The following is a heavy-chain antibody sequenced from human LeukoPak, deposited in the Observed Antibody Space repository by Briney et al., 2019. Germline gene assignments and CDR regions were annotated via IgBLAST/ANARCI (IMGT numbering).Heavy chain of an antibody. CDR2: IHYSGSS. Sequence: SETLSLTCTVSRGSISTYYWTWIRQPPGKGLEWIGYIHYSGSSNYNPSLKSRVSMSVDTSKSQFPLKLNSVTAADTAVYYCVRRRASHQTGYGSFDYWGQGILVTVSS. D-gene: IGHD1-14*01. J-gene: IGHJ4*02. CDR3: VRRRASHQTGYGSFDY. V-gene: IGHV4-59*08. CDR1: RGSISTYY.